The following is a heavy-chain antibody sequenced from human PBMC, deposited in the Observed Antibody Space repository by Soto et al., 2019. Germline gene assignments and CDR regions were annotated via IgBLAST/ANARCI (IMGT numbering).Heavy chain of an antibody. J-gene: IGHJ6*02. Sequence: GGSLRLSCAASGFTFSSYAMHWVRQAPGKGLGWVAVISYDGSNKYYADSVKGRFTISRDNSKNTLYLQMNSLRAEDTAVYYCARWLVATKYYYYYGMDVWGQGTTVTVSS. CDR2: ISYDGSNK. V-gene: IGHV3-30-3*01. CDR1: GFTFSSYA. D-gene: IGHD5-12*01. CDR3: ARWLVATKYYYYYGMDV.